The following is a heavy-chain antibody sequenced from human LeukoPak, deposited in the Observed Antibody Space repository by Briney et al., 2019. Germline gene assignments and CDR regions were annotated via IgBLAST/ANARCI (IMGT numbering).Heavy chain of an antibody. CDR2: IYSGGST. Sequence: PGGSLRLSCAASGFTVSSNYMSWVRQAPGKGLEWVSVIYSGGSTYYADSVKGRFTISRDNSKNTPYLQMNSLRAEDTAVYYCARMPRPGYFDLWGRGTLVTVSS. CDR1: GFTVSSNY. V-gene: IGHV3-66*02. CDR3: ARMPRPGYFDL. J-gene: IGHJ2*01. D-gene: IGHD2-2*01.